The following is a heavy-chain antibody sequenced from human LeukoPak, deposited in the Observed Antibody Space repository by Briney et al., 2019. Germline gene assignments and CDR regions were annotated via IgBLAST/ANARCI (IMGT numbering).Heavy chain of an antibody. CDR3: ARDHLISSAGNVY. Sequence: GGSLRLSCAASGFRFSDYWMSWVRQVPGRGLEWVANMNQDGSGKYYVDSVKGRFTISRDNAKNSLYLQMNSLRAEDTALYYCARDHLISSAGNVYWGPGTLVTVSS. CDR1: GFRFSDYW. J-gene: IGHJ4*02. V-gene: IGHV3-7*01. CDR2: MNQDGSGK. D-gene: IGHD6-13*01.